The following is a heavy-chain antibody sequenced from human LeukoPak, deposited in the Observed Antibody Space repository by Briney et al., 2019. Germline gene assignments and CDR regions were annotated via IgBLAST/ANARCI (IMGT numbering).Heavy chain of an antibody. V-gene: IGHV4-30-4*08. D-gene: IGHD3-3*01. Sequence: SQTLSLTCTVSGGSISSGDYYWSWIRQPPGKGLEWIGYIYYSGSTYYNPSLKSRVTISVDTSKNQFSLKLSSVTAADTAVYYCARDRVTIFGVVIPLDYWGQGTLVTVSS. CDR1: GGSISSGDYY. CDR2: IYYSGST. CDR3: ARDRVTIFGVVIPLDY. J-gene: IGHJ4*02.